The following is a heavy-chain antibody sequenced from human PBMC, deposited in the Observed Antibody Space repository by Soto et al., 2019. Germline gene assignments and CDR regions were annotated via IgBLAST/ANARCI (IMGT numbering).Heavy chain of an antibody. J-gene: IGHJ5*02. CDR3: ARHVLRYFDWAGNWFVP. D-gene: IGHD3-9*01. CDR2: IYYSGST. V-gene: IGHV4-39*01. CDR1: GGSISSSSYY. Sequence: SETLSLTCTVSGGSISSSSYYWGWIRQPPGKGLEWIGSIYYSGSTYYNPSLKSRVTISVDTSKNQFSLKLSSVTAADTAVYYCARHVLRYFDWAGNWFVPWGQGTLVTVSS.